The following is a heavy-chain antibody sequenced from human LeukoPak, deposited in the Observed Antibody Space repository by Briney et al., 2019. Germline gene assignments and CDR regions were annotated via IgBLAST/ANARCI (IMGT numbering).Heavy chain of an antibody. J-gene: IGHJ4*02. Sequence: KPSETLSLTCTVSGYSISSGYYWGWIRQPPGKGLEWIGSIYHSGSTYYNPSLKSRVTISVDTSKNQFSLKLSSVTAADTAVYYCAQDTGWYQFDYWGQGTLVTVSS. D-gene: IGHD6-19*01. V-gene: IGHV4-38-2*02. CDR3: AQDTGWYQFDY. CDR2: IYHSGST. CDR1: GYSISSGYY.